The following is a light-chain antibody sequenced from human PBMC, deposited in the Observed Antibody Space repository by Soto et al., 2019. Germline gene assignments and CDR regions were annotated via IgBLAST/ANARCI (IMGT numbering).Light chain of an antibody. J-gene: IGLJ2*01. V-gene: IGLV2-11*01. CDR1: RSDVGGYNF. CDR2: DVN. Sequence: QAVVTQPRSVSGSPGQSVTISCTGTRSDVGGYNFVSWYQRLPGKAPKLIIFDVNKRPSGVPDRFSGSKSGNTASLTISGLQTEDEADYFCCSYAGSYTLAFGGGTKLTVL. CDR3: CSYAGSYTLA.